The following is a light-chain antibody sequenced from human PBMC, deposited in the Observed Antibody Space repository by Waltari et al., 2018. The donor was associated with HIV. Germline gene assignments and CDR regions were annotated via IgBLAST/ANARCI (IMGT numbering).Light chain of an antibody. Sequence: QSALTQPASGSGSPGQSITISCTGTSSDVGGYNYVSWYQQHPGKAPKLMIYEVSNRPSGVSNRFSGSKSGNTASLTISGLQAEDEATYYCASYAGRNNLVFGGGTKLTVL. V-gene: IGLV2-14*01. J-gene: IGLJ2*01. CDR3: ASYAGRNNLV. CDR2: EVS. CDR1: SSDVGGYNY.